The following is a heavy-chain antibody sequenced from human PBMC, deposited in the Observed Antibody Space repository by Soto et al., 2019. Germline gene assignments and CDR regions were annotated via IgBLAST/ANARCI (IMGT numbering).Heavy chain of an antibody. CDR2: INWNGGST. CDR1: GFTFDDYG. V-gene: IGHV3-20*01. Sequence: GGSLRLSCAASGFTFDDYGMSWVRQAPGKGLEWVSGINWNGGSTGYADSVKGRFTISRDNAKNSLYLQMNSLRAEDTALYHCARDLVTSGIFGVVRWFDPWGQGTLVTVSS. CDR3: ARDLVTSGIFGVVRWFDP. J-gene: IGHJ5*02. D-gene: IGHD3-3*01.